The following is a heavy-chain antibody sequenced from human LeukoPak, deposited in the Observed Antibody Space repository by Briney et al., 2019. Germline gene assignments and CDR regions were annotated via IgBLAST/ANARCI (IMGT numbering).Heavy chain of an antibody. Sequence: PWGSLRLSCAGSGFTFSSYAVHWVRQAPGKGLEWVAAISYDGGNKYYVDSVQGRFTISRDSSRNTLHLQMNSLRSEDTAVYYCAKDPAPPIVGATSYFQHWGQGTLVTVSS. J-gene: IGHJ1*01. D-gene: IGHD1-26*01. CDR1: GFTFSSYA. V-gene: IGHV3-30-3*01. CDR3: AKDPAPPIVGATSYFQH. CDR2: ISYDGGNK.